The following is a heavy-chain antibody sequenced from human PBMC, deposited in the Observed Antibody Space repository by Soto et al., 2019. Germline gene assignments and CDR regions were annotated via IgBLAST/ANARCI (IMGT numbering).Heavy chain of an antibody. J-gene: IGHJ5*02. D-gene: IGHD2-15*01. CDR3: ARDRQYCSGGSCYFTNWFDP. Sequence: PGGSLRLSCAASGLTFSSYAMHWVRQAPGKGLEWVAVISYDGSNKYYADSVKGRFTISRDNSKNTLYLQMNSLRAEDTAVYCCARDRQYCSGGSCYFTNWFDPWGQGTLGTVS. CDR1: GLTFSSYA. V-gene: IGHV3-30-3*01. CDR2: ISYDGSNK.